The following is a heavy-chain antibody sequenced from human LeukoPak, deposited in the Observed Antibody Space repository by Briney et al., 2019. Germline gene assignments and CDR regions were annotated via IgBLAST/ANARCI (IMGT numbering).Heavy chain of an antibody. CDR3: VRDIELST. CDR1: GFTFSHSA. Sequence: PGGSLRLSCAASGFTFSHSAMTWVRLAPGRGLEWVSLISFSGANTYSADSVKGRSTISRDNSKDTLFLQMNSLRAEDTAIYYCVRDIELSTWGLGTMVTVSS. D-gene: IGHD3-16*02. CDR2: ISFSGANT. V-gene: IGHV3-23*01. J-gene: IGHJ3*01.